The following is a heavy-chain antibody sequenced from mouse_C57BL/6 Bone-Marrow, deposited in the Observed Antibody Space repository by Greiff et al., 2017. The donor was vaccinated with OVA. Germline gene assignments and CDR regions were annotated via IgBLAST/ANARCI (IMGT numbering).Heavy chain of an antibody. CDR1: GYTFTSYG. CDR2: ISPRSGNT. Sequence: QVQLQQSGAELARPGASVKLSCKASGYTFTSYGISWVKQRTGQGLEWIGEISPRSGNTYYNEKFKGKATLTADKSSSTAYMELRSLTSEDSAVYFCANRCYYFDYWGQGTTRTVSS. J-gene: IGHJ2*01. CDR3: ANRCYYFDY. V-gene: IGHV1-81*01.